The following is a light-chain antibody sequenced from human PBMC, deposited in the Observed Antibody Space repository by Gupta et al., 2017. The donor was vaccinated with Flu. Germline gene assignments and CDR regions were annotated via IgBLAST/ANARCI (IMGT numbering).Light chain of an antibody. CDR1: QSISSY. V-gene: IGKV3-11*01. Sequence: GERATLSCRASQSISSYLAWYQQKPDQAPRLLIYDASIRATGILARFSGSGSETDFTLTISSLEPEDFAVYYCQQRSNWPRTFGQGTKVDIK. CDR3: QQRSNWPRT. J-gene: IGKJ1*01. CDR2: DAS.